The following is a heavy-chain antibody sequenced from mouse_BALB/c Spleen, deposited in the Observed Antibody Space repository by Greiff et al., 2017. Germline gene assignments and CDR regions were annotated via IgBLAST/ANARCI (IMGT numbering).Heavy chain of an antibody. V-gene: IGHV1-20*02. CDR3: ARGRYFDY. CDR1: GYSFTGYF. J-gene: IGHJ2*01. Sequence: EVHLVESGPELVKPGASVKISCKASGYSFTGYFMNWVMQSHGKSLEWIGRINPYNGDTFYNQKFKGKATLTVDKSSSTAHMELRSLASEDSAVYYCARGRYFDYWGQGTTLTVSS. CDR2: INPYNGDT.